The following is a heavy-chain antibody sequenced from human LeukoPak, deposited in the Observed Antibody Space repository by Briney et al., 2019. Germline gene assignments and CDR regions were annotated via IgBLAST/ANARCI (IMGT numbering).Heavy chain of an antibody. CDR3: AAMTSVTTGDY. D-gene: IGHD4-11*01. V-gene: IGHV3-30*02. Sequence: AGGSLRLSCAASGFTFSSYAMHWVRQAPGKGLEWVAFIPYDGSDKFYADSVKGRFTISRDNSKNTLYLQMNSLRAEDTAVYYCAAMTSVTTGDYWGQGTLVTVSS. CDR2: IPYDGSDK. J-gene: IGHJ4*02. CDR1: GFTFSSYA.